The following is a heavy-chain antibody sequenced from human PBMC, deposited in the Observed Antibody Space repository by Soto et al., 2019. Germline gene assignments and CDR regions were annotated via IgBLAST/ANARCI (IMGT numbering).Heavy chain of an antibody. V-gene: IGHV4-59*01. D-gene: IGHD6-25*01. CDR1: GGSISSYY. Sequence: PSETLSLTCTVSGGSISSYYWSWIRQPPGKGLEWIGYIYYSGSTNYNPSLKSRVTISVDTSKNQFSLKLSSVTAADTAVYYCARDQRWAKFDPWGQGTLVTVSS. CDR3: ARDQRWAKFDP. CDR2: IYYSGST. J-gene: IGHJ5*02.